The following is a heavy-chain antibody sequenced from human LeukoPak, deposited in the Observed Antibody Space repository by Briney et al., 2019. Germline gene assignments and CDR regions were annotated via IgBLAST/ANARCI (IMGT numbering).Heavy chain of an antibody. CDR2: INPNSGGT. J-gene: IGHJ4*02. V-gene: IGHV1-2*02. Sequence: ASVKVSCKASGYTFTGYYMLWVRQAPGQGLEWMGWINPNSGGTNYAQKFQGRVTMTRDTSISTAYMELSRLRSDDTAVDYCARASGSYGGYFDYWGQGTLVTVSS. CDR1: GYTFTGYY. D-gene: IGHD4-23*01. CDR3: ARASGSYGGYFDY.